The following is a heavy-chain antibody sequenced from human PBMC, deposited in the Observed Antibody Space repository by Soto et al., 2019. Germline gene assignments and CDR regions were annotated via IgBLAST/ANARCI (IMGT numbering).Heavy chain of an antibody. CDR3: ARSANWNFDY. CDR2: VNAGNGDT. CDR1: GYTFTNYA. Sequence: ASVKVSCKASGYTFTNYAMHWVRQAPGQRLEWMGWVNAGNGDTKYSQNFQGRVTITTDTSATTAYMELSSLKSEDTAVYYCARSANWNFDYWGQGTLVTVSS. D-gene: IGHD1-1*01. V-gene: IGHV1-3*01. J-gene: IGHJ4*02.